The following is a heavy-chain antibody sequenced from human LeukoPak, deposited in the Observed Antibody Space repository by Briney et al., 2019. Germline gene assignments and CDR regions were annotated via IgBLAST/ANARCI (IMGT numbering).Heavy chain of an antibody. V-gene: IGHV1-69*01. CDR3: ARGLLEYNWNYDAY. D-gene: IGHD1-20*01. J-gene: IGHJ4*02. CDR1: GGTFSSYA. Sequence: ASVKVSCKASGGTFSSYAISWVRQAPGQGLEWMGGIIPIFGTANYAQKFQGRVTITADESTSTAYMELSSLRSEDTAVYYCARGLLEYNWNYDAYWGQGTLVTVSS. CDR2: IIPIFGTA.